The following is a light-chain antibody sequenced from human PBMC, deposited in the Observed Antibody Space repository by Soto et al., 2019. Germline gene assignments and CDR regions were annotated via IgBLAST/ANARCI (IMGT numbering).Light chain of an antibody. CDR2: EVS. Sequence: QFVLTQPASVAGSPGQSITISCTGTSSDFGSYNLVSWYQQHPGKAPKLMIYEVSKRPSGVSNRFSGSKSGNTASLTISGLQAEDEADYCCCSYGGSSTIYGFGTGSQVTVL. J-gene: IGLJ1*01. CDR1: SSDFGSYNL. CDR3: CSYGGSSTIYG. V-gene: IGLV2-23*02.